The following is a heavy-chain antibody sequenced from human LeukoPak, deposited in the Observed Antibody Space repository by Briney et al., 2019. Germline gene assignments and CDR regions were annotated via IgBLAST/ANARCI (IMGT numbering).Heavy chain of an antibody. D-gene: IGHD6-19*01. CDR3: ATGYSNGWTSDFDY. J-gene: IGHJ4*02. CDR2: IYYSGTT. Sequence: SETLSLTCSVSGGSISGYYWSWTRQPPGKGLEWIGYIYYSGTTIYNPSLKSRVTISVDTSNNQFSLKVRSVTAADTAVYYCATGYSNGWTSDFDYWGQGARVTVSS. V-gene: IGHV4-59*08. CDR1: GGSISGYY.